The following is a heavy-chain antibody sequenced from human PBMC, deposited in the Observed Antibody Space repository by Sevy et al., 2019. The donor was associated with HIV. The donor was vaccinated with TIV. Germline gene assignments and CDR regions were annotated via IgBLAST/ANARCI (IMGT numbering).Heavy chain of an antibody. D-gene: IGHD3-22*01. CDR1: GYTFTSYG. CDR2: ISAYNGNT. Sequence: ASVKVSCEASGYTFTSYGIIWVRQAPGQGLEWMGCISAYNGNTNYAQRLQGRVTMTTDTSTSTAYMELTSLRSDDTAVYYCARGPRKYYDSSGYYYPPSYWGQGTLVTVSS. J-gene: IGHJ4*02. CDR3: ARGPRKYYDSSGYYYPPSY. V-gene: IGHV1-18*01.